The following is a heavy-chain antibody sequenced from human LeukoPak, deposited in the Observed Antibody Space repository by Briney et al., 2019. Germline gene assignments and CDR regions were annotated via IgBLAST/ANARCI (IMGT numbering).Heavy chain of an antibody. J-gene: IGHJ4*02. Sequence: GGSLRFSRAASGFTFSSYAMSWVRQAPGKGLEWVSAISGSGGSTYYADSVKGRFTISRDNSKNTLYLQMNSLRAEDTAVYYCAKISGSYLLSFDYWGQGTLVTVSS. V-gene: IGHV3-23*01. CDR2: ISGSGGST. CDR1: GFTFSSYA. D-gene: IGHD1-26*01. CDR3: AKISGSYLLSFDY.